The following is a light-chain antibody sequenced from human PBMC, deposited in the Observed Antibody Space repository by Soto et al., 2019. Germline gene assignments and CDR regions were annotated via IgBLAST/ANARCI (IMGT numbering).Light chain of an antibody. J-gene: IGLJ2*01. CDR3: CSYASGSPLDVV. CDR2: EVT. Sequence: QSALTQPASVSGSPGQPITISCIGTSNNIGNYNLVSWYQHHPGKAPKLIIFEVTKRPSGVSNRFSGSKSGNSASLTISGLQAADEVDYYCCSYASGSPLDVVFGGGTQLTVL. V-gene: IGLV2-23*02. CDR1: SNNIGNYNL.